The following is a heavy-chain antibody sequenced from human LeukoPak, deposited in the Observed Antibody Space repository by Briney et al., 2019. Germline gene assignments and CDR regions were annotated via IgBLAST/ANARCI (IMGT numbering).Heavy chain of an antibody. J-gene: IGHJ2*01. Sequence: PGGSLRLSCAASGFTFSRNDMYWVRQAPGKGLEWGAFIRSDGSNRNYADSAKGRFTISRDNSKNTLYLQMNSLRTEATAVYHCAKRGGYCSGGTCYDWYFDLWGRGTLVSVSS. D-gene: IGHD2-15*01. CDR3: AKRGGYCSGGTCYDWYFDL. CDR1: GFTFSRND. CDR2: IRSDGSNR. V-gene: IGHV3-30*02.